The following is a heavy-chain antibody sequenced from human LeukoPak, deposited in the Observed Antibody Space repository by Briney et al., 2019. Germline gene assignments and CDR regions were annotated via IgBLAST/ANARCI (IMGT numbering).Heavy chain of an antibody. CDR1: GGTLNSFY. V-gene: IGHV4-59*08. Sequence: SETLSLTCTVSGGTLNSFYWTWIRQPPGKGLDYMGYVYYTGSTKYNPSLKSRVTISEDTSNNQFSLKLNSVTAADTAVYYCARSYGSGIQYYYYYGMDVWGQGTTVTVSS. D-gene: IGHD3-10*01. J-gene: IGHJ6*02. CDR2: VYYTGST. CDR3: ARSYGSGIQYYYYYGMDV.